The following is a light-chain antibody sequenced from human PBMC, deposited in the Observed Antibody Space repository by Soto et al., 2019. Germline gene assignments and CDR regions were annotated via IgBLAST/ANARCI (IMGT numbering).Light chain of an antibody. Sequence: QSALTQPASVSGSPEQSITISCTGTRTDVGGYNFVSWYQQHPGKAPKLIIYEVSNRPSGVSNRFSGSKSDNTASLTISGLQAEDEADYYCCSYVSSKTYVFGTGTQVTVL. CDR3: CSYVSSKTYV. V-gene: IGLV2-14*01. J-gene: IGLJ1*01. CDR2: EVS. CDR1: RTDVGGYNF.